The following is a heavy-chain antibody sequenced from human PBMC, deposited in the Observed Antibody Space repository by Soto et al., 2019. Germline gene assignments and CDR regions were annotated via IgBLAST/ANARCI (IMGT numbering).Heavy chain of an antibody. CDR1: GGSISSGGYS. J-gene: IGHJ4*02. CDR3: ASGSHVPHY. V-gene: IGHV4-30-2*01. D-gene: IGHD6-6*01. Sequence: PSETLSLTCAVSGGSISSGGYSWSWIRQPPRKGLEWIGYISHSGSTYYNPSLKSRVTISVDRSKNQFSLKLSSVTAADTAVYFCASGSHVPHYWGQGTLVTVSS. CDR2: ISHSGST.